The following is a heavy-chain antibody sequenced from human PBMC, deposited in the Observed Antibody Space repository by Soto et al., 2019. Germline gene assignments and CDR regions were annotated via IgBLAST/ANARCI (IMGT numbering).Heavy chain of an antibody. J-gene: IGHJ4*02. Sequence: GASVKVSCKASGFTFTSSAVQWVRQARGQRLEWIGWIVVGSGNTNYAQKFQERVTITRDMSTSTAYMELSSLRSEDTAVYYCAEHDFWSGYYRFDYWGQGTLVTVSS. CDR1: GFTFTSSA. CDR3: AEHDFWSGYYRFDY. V-gene: IGHV1-58*01. CDR2: IVVGSGNT. D-gene: IGHD3-3*01.